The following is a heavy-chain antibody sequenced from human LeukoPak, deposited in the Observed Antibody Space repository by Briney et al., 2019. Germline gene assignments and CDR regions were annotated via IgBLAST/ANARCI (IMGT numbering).Heavy chain of an antibody. CDR3: AKGLDGSGSYSPLDY. Sequence: GGSLRLSCAASGFTFSNNWMSWVRQAPGKGLEWVSSISGSGDYKYYADSVKGRFTVSRDNSKNTLYLQMNSLRAEDTALYYCAKGLDGSGSYSPLDYWGQGTLLTVSS. CDR2: ISGSGDYK. V-gene: IGHV3-23*01. J-gene: IGHJ4*02. D-gene: IGHD3-10*01. CDR1: GFTFSNNW.